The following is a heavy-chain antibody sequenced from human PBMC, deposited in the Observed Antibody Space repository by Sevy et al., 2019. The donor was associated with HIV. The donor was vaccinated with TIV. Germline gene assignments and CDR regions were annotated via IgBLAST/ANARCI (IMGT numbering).Heavy chain of an antibody. CDR1: GFTFSSYS. J-gene: IGHJ6*02. Sequence: GGSLRLSCAASGFTFSSYSMNWVHQAPGKGLEWVSYISSSSSTIYYADSVKGRFTISRDNAKNSLYLQMNSLRDEDTAVYYCARDESNDFWSGPNGMDVWGQGTTVTVSS. V-gene: IGHV3-48*02. CDR3: ARDESNDFWSGPNGMDV. CDR2: ISSSSSTI. D-gene: IGHD3-3*01.